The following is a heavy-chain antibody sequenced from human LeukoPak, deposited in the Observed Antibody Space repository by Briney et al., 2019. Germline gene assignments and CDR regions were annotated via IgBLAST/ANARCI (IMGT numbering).Heavy chain of an antibody. J-gene: IGHJ4*02. Sequence: SETLSXXCAXYGXXFSGYYWXWIRQPPGKGLEWIGEINHSGSTKYNPSLKSRVTISVDTSKNQFSLKVTSVTAADTAVYYCARGLTAMPPGGYWGQGTLVTVSS. CDR1: GXXFSGYY. D-gene: IGHD5-18*01. CDR3: ARGLTAMPPGGY. V-gene: IGHV4-34*01. CDR2: INHSGST.